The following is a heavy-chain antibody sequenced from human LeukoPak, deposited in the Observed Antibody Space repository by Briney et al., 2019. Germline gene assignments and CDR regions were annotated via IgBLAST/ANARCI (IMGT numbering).Heavy chain of an antibody. J-gene: IGHJ4*02. V-gene: IGHV3-23*01. D-gene: IGHD6-13*01. CDR3: AKDVAAAGMGY. CDR2: INNSGGRT. CDR1: GFTFNNYA. Sequence: GGSLRLSCAASGFTFNNYAMNWVRQAPGKGLEWVSAINNSGGRTYYADSVKGRFTISRDNSKNTLYLRMNSLRAEDTAEYYCAKDVAAAGMGYWGQGTLVTVSS.